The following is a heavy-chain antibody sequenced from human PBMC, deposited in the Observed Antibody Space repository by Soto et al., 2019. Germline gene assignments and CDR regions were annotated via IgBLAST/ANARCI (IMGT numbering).Heavy chain of an antibody. CDR2: IYYSGST. D-gene: IGHD1-1*01. J-gene: IGHJ4*02. CDR3: ATTRRRYYFDY. V-gene: IGHV4-59*08. CDR1: GCSISSYY. Sequence: PSETLSLTCTVSGCSISSYYWSWIRQPPGKGLEWIGYIYYSGSTSYNPSLKSRVTMSVDTSKNQFSLKLSSVTAADTAVYYCATTRRRYYFDYWGQGTLVTVSS.